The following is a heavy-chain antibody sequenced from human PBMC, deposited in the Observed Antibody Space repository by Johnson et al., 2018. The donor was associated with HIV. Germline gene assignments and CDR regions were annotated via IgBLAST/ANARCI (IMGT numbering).Heavy chain of an antibody. CDR1: GFTFDDYT. D-gene: IGHD3-3*01. J-gene: IGHJ3*02. CDR2: IYSGGST. V-gene: IGHV3-43*01. Sequence: VQLVESGGVVVQPGGSLRLSCAASGFTFDDYTMHWVRQAPGKGLEWVSAIYSGGSTHYADSVKGRFTISRDNSKNSVYLQMNSLRAEDTAVYYCASLPTRKGGRSGAFDIWGQGTMVTVSS. CDR3: ASLPTRKGGRSGAFDI.